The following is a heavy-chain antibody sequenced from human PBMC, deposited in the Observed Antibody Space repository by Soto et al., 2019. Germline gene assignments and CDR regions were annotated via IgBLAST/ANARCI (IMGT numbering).Heavy chain of an antibody. Sequence: ASVKVSCKAAGYTFTTYDINWVRQAPGQGLEWMGWMNPYTGKAGYAQKFQGRVTMTRDNSISTAYMELSSLRSEDTAVYYCARRKERSGPNYFDYWGLGTLVTVSS. J-gene: IGHJ4*02. V-gene: IGHV1-8*01. CDR2: MNPYTGKA. CDR1: GYTFTTYD. CDR3: ARRKERSGPNYFDY. D-gene: IGHD6-25*01.